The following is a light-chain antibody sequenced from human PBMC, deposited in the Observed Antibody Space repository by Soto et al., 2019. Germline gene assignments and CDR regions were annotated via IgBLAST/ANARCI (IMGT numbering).Light chain of an antibody. CDR3: QHYGAAPIT. Sequence: EIVLTQSTGSLSLSPGDRATLSCRASQSVGGNVAWYQQIPGQPPKLLIFGASSRATGIADKFSGSGSGTDFTLTISRLEPADFALYYCQHYGAAPITFGQVTRLEIK. V-gene: IGKV3-20*01. CDR2: GAS. CDR1: QSVGGN. J-gene: IGKJ5*01.